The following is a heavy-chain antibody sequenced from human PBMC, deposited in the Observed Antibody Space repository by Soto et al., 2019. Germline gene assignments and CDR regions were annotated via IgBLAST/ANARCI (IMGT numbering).Heavy chain of an antibody. D-gene: IGHD1-1*01. Sequence: TLPLPCAVSGGCLSTADYSWSWIRQPPGRVLDWIGSIYHTGATHYIPSLTRSLTMSLDKSKNHFSLDLSSATVADMDLYYCGSGRTFYGTASGDGADVGGQRTTVTVSS. CDR1: GGCLSTADYS. CDR3: GSGRTFYGTASGDGADV. CDR2: IYHTGAT. V-gene: IGHV4-30-2*01. J-gene: IGHJ6*02.